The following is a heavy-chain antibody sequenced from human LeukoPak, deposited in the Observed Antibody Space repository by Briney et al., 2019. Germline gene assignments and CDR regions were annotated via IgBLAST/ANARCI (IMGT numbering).Heavy chain of an antibody. CDR2: INTDGSST. D-gene: IGHD6-13*01. V-gene: IGHV3-74*01. J-gene: IGHJ4*02. Sequence: GGSLRLSCAASGFTFSSYWMHWVRQAPGKGLVWVSRINTDGSSTSYADSVKGRFTISRDNAKNTLYLQMNSLRTEDTAVYYCARVSSSSWWALDYWGQGTLVTVSS. CDR3: ARVSSSSWWALDY. CDR1: GFTFSSYW.